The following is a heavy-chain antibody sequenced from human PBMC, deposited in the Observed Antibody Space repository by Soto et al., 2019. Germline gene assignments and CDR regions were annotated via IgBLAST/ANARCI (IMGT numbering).Heavy chain of an antibody. V-gene: IGHV3-74*01. D-gene: IGHD4-17*01. Sequence: EVQLVESGGGLVQPGGSLRLSCAASGFTFSSNWMHWVRQAPGKGLVWVSRINSDGSSTSYADSVKGRFTISRDNAKNTLYLQMNSLRAEDTAVYYCAMPYYGDYVFDYWGQGTLVTVSS. CDR2: INSDGSST. CDR1: GFTFSSNW. J-gene: IGHJ4*02. CDR3: AMPYYGDYVFDY.